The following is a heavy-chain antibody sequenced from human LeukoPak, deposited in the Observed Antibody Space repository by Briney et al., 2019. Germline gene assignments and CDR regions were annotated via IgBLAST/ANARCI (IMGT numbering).Heavy chain of an antibody. CDR3: AKYSSGWYALLGYFDY. D-gene: IGHD6-19*01. V-gene: IGHV3-30-3*01. J-gene: IGHJ4*02. CDR1: GFTFSSYA. Sequence: PGGSLGLSCAASGFTFSSYAMHWVRQAPGKGLEWVAVISYDGSNKYYADSVKGRFTISRDNSKNTLYLQMNSLRAEDTAVYYCAKYSSGWYALLGYFDYWGQGTLVTVSS. CDR2: ISYDGSNK.